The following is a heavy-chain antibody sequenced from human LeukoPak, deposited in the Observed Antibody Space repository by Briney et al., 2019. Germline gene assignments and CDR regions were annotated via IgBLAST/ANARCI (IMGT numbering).Heavy chain of an antibody. V-gene: IGHV1-69*01. CDR2: IIPIFGTA. CDR1: GGTFSSYA. CDR3: ARVLDPYDFWSGFNWFDP. Sequence: SVKVSCKASGGTFSSYAISWVRQAPGQGLEWMGGIIPIFGTANYAQKFQGRVTITADESTSTAYMELSSLRSEDTAVYYCARVLDPYDFWSGFNWFDPWGQGTLVTVSS. D-gene: IGHD3-3*01. J-gene: IGHJ5*02.